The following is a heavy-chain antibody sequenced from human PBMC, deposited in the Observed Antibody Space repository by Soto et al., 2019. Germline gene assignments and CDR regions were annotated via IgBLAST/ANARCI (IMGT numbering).Heavy chain of an antibody. CDR1: GFTFSSYW. V-gene: IGHV3-74*01. J-gene: IGHJ4*02. D-gene: IGHD4-17*01. CDR2: INGDGTTT. Sequence: EVQLVESGGGLVQPGGSLGLSCAASGFTFSSYWMHWVRQAPGKGLVWVSRINGDGTTTGYADFVKGRFSISRDSAKNTLYLQMNSLRAEDTAVYYCVRDLSVTTKFDYWGQGTLVTVSS. CDR3: VRDLSVTTKFDY.